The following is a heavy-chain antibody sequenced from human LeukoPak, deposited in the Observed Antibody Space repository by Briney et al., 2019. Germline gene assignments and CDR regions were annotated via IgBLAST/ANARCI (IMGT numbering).Heavy chain of an antibody. CDR1: GFTFSSYA. J-gene: IGHJ3*02. V-gene: IGHV3-30-3*01. Sequence: GRSLRLSCAASGFTFSSYAMHWVRQAPGKGLEWVAVISYDGGNKYYPDSVKGRFTISRDNSKNTLYLQMNSLRAEDTAVYYCARDSLYYYDSSGYYPTGAFDIWGQGTMVTVSS. CDR3: ARDSLYYYDSSGYYPTGAFDI. D-gene: IGHD3-22*01. CDR2: ISYDGGNK.